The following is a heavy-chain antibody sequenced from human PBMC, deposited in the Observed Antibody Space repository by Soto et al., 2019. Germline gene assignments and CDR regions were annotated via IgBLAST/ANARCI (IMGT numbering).Heavy chain of an antibody. J-gene: IGHJ6*02. Sequence: QAQLVQSGAEVKKPGASVKGSCKASGYTFYSHSISWVRQAPGQGLEWMGRINGDYGNTQYAQKFRGRVTMTTDTSTTTVYMELTNLRSDDTAVYYCARCIQGDYYYGMDVWGQGTTVTVSS. CDR2: INGDYGNT. D-gene: IGHD5-18*01. V-gene: IGHV1-18*01. CDR1: GYTFYSHS. CDR3: ARCIQGDYYYGMDV.